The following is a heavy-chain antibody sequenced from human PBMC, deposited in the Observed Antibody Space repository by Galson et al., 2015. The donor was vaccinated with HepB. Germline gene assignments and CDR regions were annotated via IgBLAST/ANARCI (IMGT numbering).Heavy chain of an antibody. Sequence: SVKVSCKASGGTFSHYPISWLRQAPGQGPEWMGRFIPALRIANYALKFLGRVTMTADKSTTTAYMELNSLTSEDTAVYYCARGSLFCRDGCYEYFQVWGQGALVTVSS. J-gene: IGHJ1*01. CDR1: GGTFSHYP. V-gene: IGHV1-69*10. CDR2: FIPALRIA. CDR3: ARGSLFCRDGCYEYFQV. D-gene: IGHD2-21*02.